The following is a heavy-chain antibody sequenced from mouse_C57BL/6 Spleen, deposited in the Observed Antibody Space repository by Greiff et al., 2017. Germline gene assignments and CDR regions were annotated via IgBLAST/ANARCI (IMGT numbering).Heavy chain of an antibody. CDR3: ARGGYDGYFYFDY. CDR2: IYPGDGDT. Sequence: VKLMESGAELVKPGASVKISCKASGYAFSSYWMNWVKQRPGKGLEWIGQIYPGDGDTNYNGKFKGKATLTADKSSSTAYMQLSSLTSEDSAVYFCARGGYDGYFYFDYWGQGTTLTVSS. CDR1: GYAFSSYW. V-gene: IGHV1-80*01. J-gene: IGHJ2*01. D-gene: IGHD2-3*01.